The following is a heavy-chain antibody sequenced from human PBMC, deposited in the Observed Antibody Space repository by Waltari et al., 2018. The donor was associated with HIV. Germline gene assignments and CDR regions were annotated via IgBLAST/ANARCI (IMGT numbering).Heavy chain of an antibody. J-gene: IGHJ4*02. CDR1: GFTFDDYW. CDR3: ARGRGYYFGSPYYFDS. CDR2: IKRDGSDK. Sequence: EVQVVESGGALVQPGGSLRLSCAASGFTFDDYWMTWVRQAPGKGLEWVASIKRDGSDKSDVDSVKGRFSVSRDNAKSSLYLQMSSLRVEDTALYFCARGRGYYFGSPYYFDSWGQGTLVTVSS. V-gene: IGHV3-7*01. D-gene: IGHD3-10*01.